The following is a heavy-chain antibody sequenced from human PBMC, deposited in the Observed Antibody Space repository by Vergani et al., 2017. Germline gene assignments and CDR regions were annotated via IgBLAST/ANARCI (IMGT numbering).Heavy chain of an antibody. CDR1: GITFWKFG. D-gene: IGHD6-6*01. V-gene: IGHV3-13*01. CDR3: ARRDSSSPALDY. Sequence: EVDLVESGGGLAQPGGSLRLSCEASGITFWKFGMHWVRQGPGKGLEWVSAIGTAGDTYYPGSVKGRFTISRENAKNSLYIQMNGLRAGDTAVYYCARRDSSSPALDYWGQGTLVTVSS. J-gene: IGHJ4*02. CDR2: IGTAGDT.